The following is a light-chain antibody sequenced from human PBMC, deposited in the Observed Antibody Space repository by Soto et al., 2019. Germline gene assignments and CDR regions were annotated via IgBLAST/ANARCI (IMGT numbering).Light chain of an antibody. V-gene: IGLV8-61*01. Sequence: QAVVTQEPSISVSPGGTVTLTCGLTSGSVSITSYPSWFQQTPGQAPRTLIYSTNPRSSGVSGRFSGSTLGGNAALTIAGAEAADESDYYCALYLGGGITVFGGGTKLTVL. CDR1: SGSVSITSY. CDR3: ALYLGGGITV. J-gene: IGLJ3*02. CDR2: STN.